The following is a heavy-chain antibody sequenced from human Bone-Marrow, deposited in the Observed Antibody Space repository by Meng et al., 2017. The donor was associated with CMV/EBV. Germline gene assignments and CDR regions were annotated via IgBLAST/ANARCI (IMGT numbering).Heavy chain of an antibody. CDR1: GFTFSSYA. CDR3: AREGSSDAFDI. Sequence: SLKISCAASGFTFSSYAMHWVRQAPGKGLEWVAVISYDGSNKYYADSVKGRFTISRDNSKNTLYLQMNSLRAEDTAVYYCAREGSSDAFDIWGQGTMVTVSS. J-gene: IGHJ3*02. CDR2: ISYDGSNK. V-gene: IGHV3-30-3*01.